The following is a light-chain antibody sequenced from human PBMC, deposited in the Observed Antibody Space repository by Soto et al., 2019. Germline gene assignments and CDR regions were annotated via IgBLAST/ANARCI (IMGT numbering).Light chain of an antibody. Sequence: EIVLTQSPCTLSLSPGERATLSCRASQSVSSSYLVWHQQKPGQAPRLLIYAASTRTTGIPARFSGSGSGTEFTLTISSLQSEDFAVYYCQQYTEWPLTFGGGTKVDIK. CDR3: QQYTEWPLT. V-gene: IGKV3-15*01. CDR1: QSVSSSY. CDR2: AAS. J-gene: IGKJ4*01.